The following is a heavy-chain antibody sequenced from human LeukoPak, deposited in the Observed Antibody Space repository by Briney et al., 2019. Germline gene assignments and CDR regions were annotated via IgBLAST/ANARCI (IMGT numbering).Heavy chain of an antibody. CDR1: GYAISSGYY. CDR3: ARVIGITIFGVVMVPWFDP. D-gene: IGHD3-3*01. V-gene: IGHV4-38-2*01. Sequence: SETLSLTCAVSGYAISSGYYWGWIRQPPGKGLEWIGSIYHSGSTYYNPSLKSRFTISVDTSKNQFSLKLSSVTAADTTVYYCARVIGITIFGVVMVPWFDPWGQGTLVTVSS. J-gene: IGHJ5*02. CDR2: IYHSGST.